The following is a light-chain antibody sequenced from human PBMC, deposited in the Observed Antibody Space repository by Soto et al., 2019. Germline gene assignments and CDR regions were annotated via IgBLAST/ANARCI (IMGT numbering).Light chain of an antibody. J-gene: IGLJ1*01. CDR3: NSYTSSSTLYV. CDR2: EVS. CDR1: SSDIGTYNY. V-gene: IGLV2-14*01. Sequence: QSALTQPASVSGSPGQSNTISCTGTSSDIGTYNYVSWYQQHPGKAPKLMLYEVSNRPSGVSNRFFGSKSGNTASLTISGLQAEDEADYFCNSYTSSSTLYVFGTGTKLTVL.